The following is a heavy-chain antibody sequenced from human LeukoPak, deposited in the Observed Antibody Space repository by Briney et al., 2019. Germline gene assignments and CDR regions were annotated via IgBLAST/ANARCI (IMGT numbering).Heavy chain of an antibody. CDR3: ARDGVSPQWELLRDDAFDI. Sequence: SETLSLTCTVSGGSISSCYWSWSRHPPRKGLEGNGFISYSGSTNYNPSLRGKCTISVDTTKIQFSLNLSSVTGADTAVYYCARDGVSPQWELLRDDAFDIWGQGTMVTVSS. D-gene: IGHD1-26*01. J-gene: IGHJ3*02. CDR2: ISYSGST. V-gene: IGHV4-59*13. CDR1: GGSISSCY.